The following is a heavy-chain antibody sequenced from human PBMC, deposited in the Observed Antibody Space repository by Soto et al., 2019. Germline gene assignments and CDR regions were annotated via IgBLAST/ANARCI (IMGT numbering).Heavy chain of an antibody. CDR1: GFTFSSYW. Sequence: GGSLRLSCAASGFTFSSYWMSWVRQAPGKGLEWVANIKQDGSEKYYVDSVKGRFTISRDNAKNSLYLQMNSLRAEDTAVYYCARGYCSGGSCYTDAFDICGQGTMVTVSS. CDR3: ARGYCSGGSCYTDAFDI. J-gene: IGHJ3*02. CDR2: IKQDGSEK. D-gene: IGHD2-15*01. V-gene: IGHV3-7*01.